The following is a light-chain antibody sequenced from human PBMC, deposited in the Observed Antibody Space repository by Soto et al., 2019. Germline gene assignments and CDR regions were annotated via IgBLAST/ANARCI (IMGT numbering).Light chain of an antibody. J-gene: IGLJ1*01. V-gene: IGLV1-47*01. CDR3: AAWDDSLSGGV. CDR1: SSNIGSNY. CDR2: KNN. Sequence: QSVLTQPPSASGTPGQRVIISCSGSSSNIGSNYVYWYQQLPGTAPKLLIYKNNQRPSGVPDRFSDSKSGTSASLAISGLRSEDEADYYCAAWDDSLSGGVFATGTKLTVL.